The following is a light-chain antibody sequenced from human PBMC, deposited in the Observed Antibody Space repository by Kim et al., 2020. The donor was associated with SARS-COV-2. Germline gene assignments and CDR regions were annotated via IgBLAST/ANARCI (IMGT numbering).Light chain of an antibody. CDR3: MQGTHWPLYT. Sequence: VVMTQSPLSLPVTLGQPASISCKSSQSLVHSDGNTYLNWLQQRPGQSPRRLIYKVSNRDSGVPDKFSGSGSGTDFTLKISRVEAEDVGVYYCMQGTHWPLYTFGQGTKLEIK. CDR2: KVS. V-gene: IGKV2-30*02. J-gene: IGKJ2*01. CDR1: QSLVHSDGNTY.